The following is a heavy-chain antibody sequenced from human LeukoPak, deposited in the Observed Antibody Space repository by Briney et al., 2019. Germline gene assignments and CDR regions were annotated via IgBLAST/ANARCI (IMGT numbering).Heavy chain of an antibody. CDR1: GFTFSTYA. D-gene: IGHD3-10*01. CDR2: ISGGGVNT. CDR3: AKGSLGMVRGVIITF. V-gene: IGHV3-23*01. J-gene: IGHJ6*02. Sequence: GGSLRLSCAASGFTFSTYAKSWVRQAPGKGLEWVSFISGGGVNTYYADSVKGRFTISRDNSKDTLYLQMNSLRAEDTAVYYCAKGSLGMVRGVIITFWGQGTTVTVSS.